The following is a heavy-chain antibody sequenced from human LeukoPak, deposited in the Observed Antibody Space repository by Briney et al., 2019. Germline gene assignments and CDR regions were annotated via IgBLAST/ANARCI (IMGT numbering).Heavy chain of an antibody. D-gene: IGHD2-2*01. V-gene: IGHV3-66*01. J-gene: IGHJ6*01. CDR2: MYSGGST. CDR3: AREQVVVGHRYYVMDV. CDR1: GLTVSSNY. Sequence: GGSLSLSCAASGLTVSSNYMNWVRQAPRKGLEWVSVMYSGGSTFYGDSVKGRFTISRDNSTNTMYPQMKSLRVCDTARDYSAREQVVVGHRYYVMDVWGEGTTVTLPS.